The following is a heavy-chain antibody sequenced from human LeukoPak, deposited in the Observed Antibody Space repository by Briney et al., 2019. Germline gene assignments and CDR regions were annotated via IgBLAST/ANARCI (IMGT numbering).Heavy chain of an antibody. CDR2: INHSGST. J-gene: IGHJ3*02. Sequence: SETLSLTCAVYGGSFSGYYWSWIRQPPGKGLEWIGEINHSGSTNYNPSLKSRVTISVDTSKNQFSLKLSSVTAADTAVYYCARPYSGYEGAFDIWGQGTMVTVSS. CDR1: GGSFSGYY. D-gene: IGHD5-12*01. V-gene: IGHV4-34*01. CDR3: ARPYSGYEGAFDI.